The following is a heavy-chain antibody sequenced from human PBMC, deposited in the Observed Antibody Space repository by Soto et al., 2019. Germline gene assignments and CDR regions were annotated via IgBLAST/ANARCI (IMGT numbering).Heavy chain of an antibody. J-gene: IGHJ4*02. CDR1: GFTFSSYA. CDR3: AKGSSGWYERFDY. CDR2: ISGSGGST. V-gene: IGHV3-23*01. D-gene: IGHD6-19*01. Sequence: EVQLLESGGGLVQPGGSLRLSCAASGFTFSSYAMSWVRQAPGKGLEWVSAISGSGGSTYYADSVKGRFTISSDNSKNTLYLQMNSLRAEYTAVYYCAKGSSGWYERFDYWGQGTLVTVSS.